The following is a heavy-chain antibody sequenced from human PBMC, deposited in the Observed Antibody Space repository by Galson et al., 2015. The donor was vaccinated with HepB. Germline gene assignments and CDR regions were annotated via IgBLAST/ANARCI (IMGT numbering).Heavy chain of an antibody. V-gene: IGHV3-21*01. CDR2: ISSTSSFI. CDR3: ASPGEVDIVLGGLDY. CDR1: GFTFSSYT. Sequence: SLRLSCAASGFTFSSYTMNWVRQAPGKGLEWVSLISSTSSFIYYADSVKGRFTISRDNAKNSLFLQMNSLRAEDTAVYYCASPGEVDIVLGGLDYWGQGTLVTVSS. D-gene: IGHD5-12*01. J-gene: IGHJ4*02.